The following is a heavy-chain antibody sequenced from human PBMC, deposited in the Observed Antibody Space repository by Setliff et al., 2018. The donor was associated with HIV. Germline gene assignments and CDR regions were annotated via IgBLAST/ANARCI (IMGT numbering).Heavy chain of an antibody. J-gene: IGHJ4*02. CDR2: IYYSGST. Sequence: LSLTCTVSGGSISSYYWSWIRQPPGKGLEWIGYIYYSGSTNYNPSLKSRVTISVDTSKNQFSLKLSSVTAADTAVYYCARSGGHFHFYYFDYWGQGTLVTVSS. CDR3: ARSGGHFHFYYFDY. CDR1: GGSISSYY. V-gene: IGHV4-59*08. D-gene: IGHD3-3*02.